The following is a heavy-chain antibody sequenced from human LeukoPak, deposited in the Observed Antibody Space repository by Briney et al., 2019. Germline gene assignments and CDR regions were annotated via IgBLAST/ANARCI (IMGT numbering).Heavy chain of an antibody. CDR2: ISGSGGST. J-gene: IGHJ6*03. V-gene: IGHV3-23*01. CDR1: GFTFSSYA. D-gene: IGHD6-19*01. Sequence: GGSLRLSCAASGFTFSSYAMSWVRQAPGKGLEWVSAISGSGGSTYYADSVKGRFTISRDNSKNTLYLQMNNLRAEDTAVYYCARAGIAVAGTDYYYMDVWGKGTTVTISS. CDR3: ARAGIAVAGTDYYYMDV.